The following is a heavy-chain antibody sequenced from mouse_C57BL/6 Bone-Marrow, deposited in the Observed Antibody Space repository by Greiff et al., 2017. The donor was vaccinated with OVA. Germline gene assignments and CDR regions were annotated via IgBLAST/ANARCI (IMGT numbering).Heavy chain of an antibody. D-gene: IGHD2-12*01. Sequence: VQLKESGAELVRPGASVKLSCTASGFNIKDYYMHWVKQRPEQGLEWIGRIDPEDGDTEYAPKFQGKATMTADTSSNTAYLQLSSLTSEDTSVYSCTTYAVTTDWYFDVWGTGTTVTVSS. CDR2: IDPEDGDT. CDR3: TTYAVTTDWYFDV. V-gene: IGHV14-1*01. J-gene: IGHJ1*03. CDR1: GFNIKDYY.